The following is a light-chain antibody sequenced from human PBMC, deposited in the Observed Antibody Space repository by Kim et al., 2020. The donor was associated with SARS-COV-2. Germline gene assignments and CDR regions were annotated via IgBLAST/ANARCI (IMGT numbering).Light chain of an antibody. CDR3: QQGGIAPYT. V-gene: IGKV3-20*01. CDR2: VAS. Sequence: EIVLTQSPGTLSLSPGERATLSCRASQSVRSNYLAWYQQKPGQAPRLLIYVASSRATGIPDKFSGSGSGTDFTLTISRREAEDFAVYYCQQGGIAPYTFGQGTKLEI. J-gene: IGKJ2*01. CDR1: QSVRSNY.